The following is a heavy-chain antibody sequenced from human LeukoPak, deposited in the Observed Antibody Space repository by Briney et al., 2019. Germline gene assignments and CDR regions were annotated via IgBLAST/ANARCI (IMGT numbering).Heavy chain of an antibody. CDR1: GYTFTSYY. D-gene: IGHD3-22*01. V-gene: IGHV1-46*01. J-gene: IGHJ2*01. CDR3: ARGPTYYYDSSGYSEAWYFDL. CDR2: INPNGGTT. Sequence: ASVKVSCKASGYTFTSYYMHWVRQAPGQGLEWMGIINPNGGTTSYAQKFRGRVTMTRDTSTSTVYMELSSLRSEDTAVYYCARGPTYYYDSSGYSEAWYFDLWGRGTLVTVSS.